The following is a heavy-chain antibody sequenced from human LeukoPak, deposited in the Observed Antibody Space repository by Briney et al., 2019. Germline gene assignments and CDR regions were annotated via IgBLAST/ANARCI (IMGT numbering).Heavy chain of an antibody. CDR3: ARGDSSSSFKQLTD. V-gene: IGHV1-69*04. CDR1: GGTFSSYA. CDR2: IIPIFGIA. J-gene: IGHJ4*02. D-gene: IGHD6-6*01. Sequence: ASVKVSCKASGGTFSSYAISWVRQAPGQGLEWMGRIIPIFGIANSAQKFQGRVTITADKSTNTAYMELSSLRSEDTAVYYCARGDSSSSFKQLTDWGQGTLVTVSS.